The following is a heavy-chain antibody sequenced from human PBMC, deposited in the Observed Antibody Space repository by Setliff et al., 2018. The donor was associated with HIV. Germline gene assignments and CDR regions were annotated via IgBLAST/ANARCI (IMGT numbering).Heavy chain of an antibody. V-gene: IGHV4-59*11. CDR1: GGSISGHY. Sequence: SETLSLTCSVSGGSISGHYWSWIRQSPGKGLQWIGTIHYSGSSVYSPSFKSRVSMSIDTSNDQFSLKLRSVTAADRAVYYCARLDDSGSYYENAFDIWGQGTTVT. D-gene: IGHD3-10*01. CDR2: IHYSGSS. CDR3: ARLDDSGSYYENAFDI. J-gene: IGHJ3*02.